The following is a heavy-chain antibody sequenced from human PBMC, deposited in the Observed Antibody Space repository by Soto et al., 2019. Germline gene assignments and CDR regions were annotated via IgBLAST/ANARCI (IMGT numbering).Heavy chain of an antibody. CDR2: IWYDGSNK. Sequence: QVQLVESGGGVVQPGRSLRLSCAASGFTFSSYGMHWVRQAPGKGLEWVAVIWYDGSNKYYADSVKGRFTISRDNSKNTLYLQMNSLRAEDTAVYYCARDHYYDSSGYFPPEDPGYFDLWGRGTLVTVSS. D-gene: IGHD3-22*01. J-gene: IGHJ2*01. V-gene: IGHV3-33*01. CDR1: GFTFSSYG. CDR3: ARDHYYDSSGYFPPEDPGYFDL.